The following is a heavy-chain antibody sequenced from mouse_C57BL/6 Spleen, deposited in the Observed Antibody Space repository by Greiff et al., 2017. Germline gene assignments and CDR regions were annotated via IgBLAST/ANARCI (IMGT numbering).Heavy chain of an antibody. CDR1: GFTFSSYT. D-gene: IGHD4-1*01. CDR3: ARLTGRDYVDY. V-gene: IGHV5-9*01. J-gene: IGHJ2*01. CDR2: ISGGGGNT. Sequence: EVQRVESGGGVVKPGGSLKLSCAASGFTFSSYTMSWVRQTPEKRLEWVATISGGGGNTYYPDSVKGRFTISRDNAKNTLYLQMSSLRSEDTALYYCARLTGRDYVDYWGQGTTLTVSS.